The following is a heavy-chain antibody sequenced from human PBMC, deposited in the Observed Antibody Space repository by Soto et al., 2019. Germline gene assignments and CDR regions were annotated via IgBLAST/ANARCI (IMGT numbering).Heavy chain of an antibody. CDR3: ARAKKGGRFGEMYAFDI. V-gene: IGHV1-46*01. CDR1: GYTFTTYY. D-gene: IGHD3-10*01. CDR2: INPSGGTT. Sequence: ASVKVSCKASGYTFTTYYIHWVRQAPGQGLEWMGIINPSGGTTSYVHKFQGRVTMTRDTSTSTVYMELSSLRSEGTAVYYCARAKKGGRFGEMYAFDIWGQGTMVTVS. J-gene: IGHJ3*02.